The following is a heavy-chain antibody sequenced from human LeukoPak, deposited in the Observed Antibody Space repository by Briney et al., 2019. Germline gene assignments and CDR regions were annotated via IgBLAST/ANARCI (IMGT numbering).Heavy chain of an antibody. D-gene: IGHD4-11*01. Sequence: PSETLSLTCTVSGVSISSSNSYWGWIRQPPGKGLEWIGSIYYSGNTYYNASLKSRVSMSVDTSKNQFSLKLSSVTAADTAVYYCARLSTVTTSFDYWGQGTLVTVSS. J-gene: IGHJ4*02. CDR1: GVSISSSNSY. CDR2: IYYSGNT. CDR3: ARLSTVTTSFDY. V-gene: IGHV4-39*07.